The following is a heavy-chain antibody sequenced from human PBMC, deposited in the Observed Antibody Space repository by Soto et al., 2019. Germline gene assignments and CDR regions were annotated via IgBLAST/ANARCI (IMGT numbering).Heavy chain of an antibody. CDR3: AKARGAKLVRYYYYMDV. J-gene: IGHJ6*03. CDR2: ISYDGSNK. D-gene: IGHD1-1*01. CDR1: GFTFSSYG. Sequence: QVQLVESGGGVVQPGRSLRLSCAASGFTFSSYGMHWVRQAPGKGLEWVAVISYDGSNKYYADAVKGRFTISRYNSKNTLYLQMDSLRAEDTAVYYCAKARGAKLVRYYYYMDVWGKGTTVTVSS. V-gene: IGHV3-30*18.